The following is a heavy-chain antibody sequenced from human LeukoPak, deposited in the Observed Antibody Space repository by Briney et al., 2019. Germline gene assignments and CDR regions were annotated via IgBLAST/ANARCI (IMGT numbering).Heavy chain of an antibody. CDR2: ISSSGSTI. CDR3: ARDLAVAGKGPGDY. J-gene: IGHJ4*02. V-gene: IGHV3-48*03. CDR1: GFTFSSYE. D-gene: IGHD6-19*01. Sequence: GGSLRLSCAASGFTFSSYEMNWVRHAPGEGLEWVSYISSSGSTIYYADSVKGRFTISRDNAKNSLYLQMNSLRAEDTAVYYCARDLAVAGKGPGDYWGQGTLVTVSS.